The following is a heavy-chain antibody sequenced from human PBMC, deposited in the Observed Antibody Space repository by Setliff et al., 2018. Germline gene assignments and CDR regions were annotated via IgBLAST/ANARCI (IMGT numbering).Heavy chain of an antibody. Sequence: GGSLRLSCAASGFTFSSYGMHWVRQAPGKGLEWVGFIRTKPYGGTTEYAASVKGRFTISRDDSKSITYLQMNSLKTEDTAVYYCTTDPDDFRLDYWGQGTLVTVSS. V-gene: IGHV3-49*04. CDR2: IRTKPYGGTT. CDR1: GFTFSSYG. CDR3: TTDPDDFRLDY. J-gene: IGHJ4*02. D-gene: IGHD2-21*02.